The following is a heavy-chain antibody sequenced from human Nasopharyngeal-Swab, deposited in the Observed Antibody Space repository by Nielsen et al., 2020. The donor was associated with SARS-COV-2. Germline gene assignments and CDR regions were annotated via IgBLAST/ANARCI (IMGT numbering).Heavy chain of an antibody. CDR3: AREENYHGSGGGMDV. CDR2: FDPEDGET. Sequence: ASVKVSCKVSGYTLTELSMHWVRQAPGKGLEWMGGFDPEDGETIYAQKFQGRVTMTRDTSISTAYMELSRLRSDDTAVYYCAREENYHGSGGGMDVWGQGTTVTVSS. V-gene: IGHV1-24*01. J-gene: IGHJ6*02. CDR1: GYTLTELS. D-gene: IGHD3-10*01.